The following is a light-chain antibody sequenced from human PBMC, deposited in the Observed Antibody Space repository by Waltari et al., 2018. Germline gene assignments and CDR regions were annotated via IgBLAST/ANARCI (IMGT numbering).Light chain of an antibody. Sequence: EIMLTQSPGTLSLSPGERATFSCRASQSISKYLAWYQQKPGQAPRLLIYGASSRATGIPDRFSGSGSGTDFSLTISRLEPQDFAVYYCQHYVRLPATFGQGTKVEIK. CDR3: QHYVRLPAT. CDR2: GAS. V-gene: IGKV3-20*01. J-gene: IGKJ1*01. CDR1: QSISKY.